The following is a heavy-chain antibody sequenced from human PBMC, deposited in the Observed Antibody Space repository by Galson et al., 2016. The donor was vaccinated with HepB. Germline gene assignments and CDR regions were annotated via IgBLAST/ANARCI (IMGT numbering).Heavy chain of an antibody. CDR3: ARMEQGALGYYGMDV. D-gene: IGHD1-26*01. Sequence: PALVKPTQTLTLTCTFSGFSLRSSGMCVNWIRQPPGKALEWLAFIDWHDNKSYSTSLKTRLTISKDTSKNQVVLTMTNMDPVDTATYYCARMEQGALGYYGMDVWGQGTTVTVSS. V-gene: IGHV2-70*01. CDR2: IDWHDNK. J-gene: IGHJ6*02. CDR1: GFSLRSSGMC.